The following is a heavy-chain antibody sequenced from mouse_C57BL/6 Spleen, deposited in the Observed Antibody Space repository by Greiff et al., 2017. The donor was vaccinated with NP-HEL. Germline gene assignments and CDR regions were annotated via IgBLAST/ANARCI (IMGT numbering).Heavy chain of an antibody. CDR3: ARRWLLPLAMDY. Sequence: QVQLQQPGAELVRPGTSVKLSCKASGYTFTSYWMHWVKQRPGQGLEWIGVIDPSDSYTNYNQKFKGKATLTVDTSSSTAYMQLSSLTSEDSAVYYCARRWLLPLAMDYWGQGTSVTVSS. D-gene: IGHD2-3*01. J-gene: IGHJ4*01. V-gene: IGHV1-59*01. CDR2: IDPSDSYT. CDR1: GYTFTSYW.